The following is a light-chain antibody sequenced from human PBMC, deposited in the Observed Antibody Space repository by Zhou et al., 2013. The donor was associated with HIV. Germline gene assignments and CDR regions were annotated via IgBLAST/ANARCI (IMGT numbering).Light chain of an antibody. CDR2: DAS. V-gene: IGKV1-33*01. CDR3: QQSYSTPRT. J-gene: IGKJ2*01. CDR1: QDISTY. Sequence: DIQMTQSPSSLSASVGDRVTITCQASQDISTYVNWYQQKPGKAPKLLIYDASNLETGVPSRFSGSGSGTDFTFTISSLQTEDIATYYCQQSYSTPRTFGQGTKLEIK.